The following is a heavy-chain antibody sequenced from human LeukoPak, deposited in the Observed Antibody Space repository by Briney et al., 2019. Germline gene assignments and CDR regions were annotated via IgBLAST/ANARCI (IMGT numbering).Heavy chain of an antibody. CDR3: ARTVPGYFFDY. Sequence: GGSLRLSCAASGFTFSSYWMHWVRQAPGKGLVWVSRINTDGSSTSYADSVKGRFTISRDNAKNTLYLQMNSLRAEDTAVYYCARTVPGYFFDYWGRGTLVTVSS. J-gene: IGHJ4*02. CDR2: INTDGSST. CDR1: GFTFSSYW. V-gene: IGHV3-74*01. D-gene: IGHD3-10*01.